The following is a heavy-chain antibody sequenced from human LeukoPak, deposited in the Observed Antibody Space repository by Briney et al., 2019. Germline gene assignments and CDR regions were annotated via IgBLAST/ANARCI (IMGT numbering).Heavy chain of an antibody. J-gene: IGHJ4*02. D-gene: IGHD6-19*01. CDR2: ISSSSNTI. CDR3: ARESSGWYPNY. Sequence: AGGSLRLSCAASGFTFSSYSMNWVRQAPGKGLEWVSYISSSSNTIYYADSVKGRFTISRDNAKNSLYLQINSLRAEDTAVYYCARESSGWYPNYWGQGTLVTVSS. CDR1: GFTFSSYS. V-gene: IGHV3-48*01.